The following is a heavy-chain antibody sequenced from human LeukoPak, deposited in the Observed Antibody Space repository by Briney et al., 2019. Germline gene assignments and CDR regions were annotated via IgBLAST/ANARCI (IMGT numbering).Heavy chain of an antibody. J-gene: IGHJ5*02. CDR2: INPNSGGT. CDR1: GYTFTGYY. V-gene: IGHV1-2*02. Sequence: ASVKVSCKASGYTFTGYYMHWVRQAPGQRLEWMGWINPNSGGTNYAQKFQGRVTMTRDTSISTAYMELSRLRSDDTAVYYCARDPAVDIVVVPAAMGWFDPWGQGTLVTVSS. CDR3: ARDPAVDIVVVPAAMGWFDP. D-gene: IGHD2-2*01.